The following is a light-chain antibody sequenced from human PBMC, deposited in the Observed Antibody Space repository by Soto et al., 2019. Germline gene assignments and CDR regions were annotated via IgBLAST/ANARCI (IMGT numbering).Light chain of an antibody. CDR3: QQYDNWPPWT. CDR1: QSVRSN. Sequence: EIVVTQSPATLSVSPGERATLSCRASQSVRSNLAWYQQKPGQAPRLLIYGASTRATDIPARFSGSGSGTEFSLTINSLQSEDFAVYYCQQYDNWPPWTFGQGTKVEIK. J-gene: IGKJ1*01. CDR2: GAS. V-gene: IGKV3-15*01.